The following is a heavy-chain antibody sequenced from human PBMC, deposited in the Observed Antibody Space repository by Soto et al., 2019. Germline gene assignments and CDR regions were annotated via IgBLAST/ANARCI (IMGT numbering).Heavy chain of an antibody. Sequence: QVQLVQSGAEVKKPGSSVKVSCKASGGTFSNYPISWVRQAPGQGLEWMGGIIPIFGTVNYAQKFQGRVTXPXGXSXXTADMELSSLRSEDTAVYYCARGNHRWLQLWYFDLWGRGTLVTVSS. CDR2: IIPIFGTV. J-gene: IGHJ2*01. D-gene: IGHD5-12*01. CDR3: ARGNHRWLQLWYFDL. CDR1: GGTFSNYP. V-gene: IGHV1-69*05.